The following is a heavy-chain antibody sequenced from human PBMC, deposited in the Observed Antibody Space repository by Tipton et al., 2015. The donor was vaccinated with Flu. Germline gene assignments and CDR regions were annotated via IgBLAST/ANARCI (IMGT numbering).Heavy chain of an antibody. J-gene: IGHJ4*02. D-gene: IGHD5-18*01. CDR3: ARGNWIQLWLIDY. CDR1: GFTFSSYE. Sequence: SLRLSCAASGFTFSSYEMNWVRQAPGKGLEWVSYISSSGSTIYYADSVKGRFTISRDNAKNSLYLQMNSLRAEDTAVYYCARGNWIQLWLIDYWGQGTLVTVSS. CDR2: ISSSGSTI. V-gene: IGHV3-48*03.